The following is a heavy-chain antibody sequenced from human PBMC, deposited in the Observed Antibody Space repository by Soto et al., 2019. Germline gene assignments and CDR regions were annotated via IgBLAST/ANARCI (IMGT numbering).Heavy chain of an antibody. J-gene: IGHJ4*02. CDR3: TRFGADTSYRQIDY. V-gene: IGHV3-23*01. CDR2: ISNSGEET. Sequence: GGSLRLSCVASGFTFDTHAMTWVRQTPGKGLEWVSTISNSGEETYYADSVKGRSTISRDNSKNTLYLQVNSLRDEDSALDYCTRFGADTSYRQIDYWGQGTLVTVFS. CDR1: GFTFDTHA. D-gene: IGHD2-21*01.